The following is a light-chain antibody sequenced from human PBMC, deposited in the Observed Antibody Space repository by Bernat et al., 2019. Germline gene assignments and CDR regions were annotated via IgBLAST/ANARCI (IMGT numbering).Light chain of an antibody. CDR3: QQYGSSPRT. CDR1: QSVNSNF. J-gene: IGKJ1*01. CDR2: GSS. Sequence: ETVLTQSPGTLSLSPGERATLSCRASQSVNSNFLAWYQQKPGQAPRLLIYGSSGRATGIPDRFSGSGSGTDFTLAISRVEPEDFAVYYCQQYGSSPRTFGQGTKVEIK. V-gene: IGKV3-20*01.